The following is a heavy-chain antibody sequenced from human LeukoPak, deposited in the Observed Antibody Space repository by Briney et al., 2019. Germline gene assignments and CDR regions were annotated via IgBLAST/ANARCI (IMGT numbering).Heavy chain of an antibody. Sequence: ASVKVSCKASGYTFTSYDINWVRQATGQGLEWMGWMNPNSGNTGYAQKFQGRVTMTRNTSISTAYMELSSLRSEDTAIYYCAKDDYSYYAMDVWGRGTTVTVSS. V-gene: IGHV1-8*01. CDR3: AKDDYSYYAMDV. J-gene: IGHJ6*02. CDR1: GYTFTSYD. CDR2: MNPNSGNT.